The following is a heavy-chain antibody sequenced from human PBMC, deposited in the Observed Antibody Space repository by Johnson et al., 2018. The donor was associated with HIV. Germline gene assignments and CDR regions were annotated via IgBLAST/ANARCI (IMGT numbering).Heavy chain of an antibody. CDR3: ARDPGYSAFDI. V-gene: IGHV3-7*05. D-gene: IGHD1-1*01. CDR1: GFIFNDYW. Sequence: MLLVESGGGLVQPGGSLRLSCAASGFIFNDYWMSWVRQSPGKGLEFLANIKEDSSEKSYVDSVRGRFTISRDNAKNSVVLQMNNLRAEDTAIYYCARDPGYSAFDIWGQGTVVTVSS. CDR2: IKEDSSEK. J-gene: IGHJ3*02.